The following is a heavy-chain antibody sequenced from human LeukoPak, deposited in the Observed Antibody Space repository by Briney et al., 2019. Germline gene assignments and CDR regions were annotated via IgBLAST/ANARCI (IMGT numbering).Heavy chain of an antibody. V-gene: IGHV3-21*01. J-gene: IGHJ4*02. CDR3: ARDFSVTLGV. CDR1: GFTFSSYA. CDR2: ISASSAYM. Sequence: PGGSLRLSCAASGFTFSSYAMNWVRQAPGKGLEWVSSISASSAYMYYAASVKGRHTISRDNAKNSLYLQMNSLRAEDTAVYYCARDFSVTLGVWGQGTLVTVSS. D-gene: IGHD3-10*01.